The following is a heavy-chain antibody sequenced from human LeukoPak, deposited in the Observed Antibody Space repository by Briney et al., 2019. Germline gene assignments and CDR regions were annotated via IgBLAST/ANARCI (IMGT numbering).Heavy chain of an antibody. V-gene: IGHV3-33*01. CDR1: GFTFSSYG. CDR3: ASLDIVVVPAAMTGRSLDY. CDR2: IWYDGSNK. D-gene: IGHD2-2*03. Sequence: PGRSLRLSCAASGFTFSSYGMHWVRQAPGKGLEWVAVIWYDGSNKYYADSVKGRFTISRDNSKNTLYLQMNSLRAEDTAVYYCASLDIVVVPAAMTGRSLDYWGQGTLVTVSS. J-gene: IGHJ4*02.